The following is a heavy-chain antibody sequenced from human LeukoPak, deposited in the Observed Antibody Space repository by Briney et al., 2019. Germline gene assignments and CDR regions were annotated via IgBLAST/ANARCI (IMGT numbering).Heavy chain of an antibody. CDR2: IYYSGTT. CDR1: GGSISSSSYY. CDR3: VVVVVPGWFDP. V-gene: IGHV4-39*01. J-gene: IGHJ5*02. D-gene: IGHD2-15*01. Sequence: PSETLSLTCTVSGGSISSSSYYWGWIRQPPGKGLEWIGTIYYSGTTYYNPSFKSRLTISVDMSNNQFSLKLGSVTAADTAMYFCVVVVVPGWFDPWGQGTLVTVSS.